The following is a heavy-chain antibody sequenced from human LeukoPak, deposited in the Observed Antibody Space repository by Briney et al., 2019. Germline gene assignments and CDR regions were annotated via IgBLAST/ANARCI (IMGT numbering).Heavy chain of an antibody. D-gene: IGHD6-6*01. CDR1: GYAFTIYD. Sequence: ASVKVSFKCAGYAFTIYDINWERQAPGQGLGWMGWMNPNSGNTGYAQKFEGRVTMTRNTSISTAYMELSSLRSEDTAVYYCARAERIAARSGYNWFDHWGQGTLVTVSS. J-gene: IGHJ5*02. CDR2: MNPNSGNT. CDR3: ARAERIAARSGYNWFDH. V-gene: IGHV1-8*01.